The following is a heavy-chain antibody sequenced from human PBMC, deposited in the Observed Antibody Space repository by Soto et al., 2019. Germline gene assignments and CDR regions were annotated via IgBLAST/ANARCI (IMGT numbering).Heavy chain of an antibody. CDR2: IYYSGST. D-gene: IGHD2-2*01. Sequence: QVQLQESGPGLVKPSQTLSLTCTVSGGSISSGGYYWSWIRQHPGKGLEWIGYIYYSGSTYYNPSRKSRVTISVDTSKNQFSLKLSSVTAADTAVYYCARGGYCSSTSCYPAEYFQHWGQGTLVTVSS. J-gene: IGHJ1*01. CDR1: GGSISSGGYY. V-gene: IGHV4-31*03. CDR3: ARGGYCSSTSCYPAEYFQH.